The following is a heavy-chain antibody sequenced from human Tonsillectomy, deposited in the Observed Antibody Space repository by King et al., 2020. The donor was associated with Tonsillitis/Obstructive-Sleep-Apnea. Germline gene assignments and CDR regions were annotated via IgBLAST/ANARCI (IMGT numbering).Heavy chain of an antibody. CDR2: IDPSDSYT. D-gene: IGHD3-3*01. J-gene: IGHJ3*02. CDR1: GYSFTSYW. Sequence: QLVQSGAEVKKPGESLRISCKGSGYSFTSYWISWVRQMPGKGLEWMGRIDPSDSYTNYSPSFQGHVTISADKSISTAYLQWNSLKASDTAMYYCARSYYAFWRGYLGSAFDIWGQGTMVTVST. V-gene: IGHV5-10-1*01. CDR3: ARSYYAFWRGYLGSAFDI.